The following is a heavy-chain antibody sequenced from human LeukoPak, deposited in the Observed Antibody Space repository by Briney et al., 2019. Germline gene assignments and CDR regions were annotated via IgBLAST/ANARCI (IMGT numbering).Heavy chain of an antibody. J-gene: IGHJ4*02. CDR3: AREFEACYYDSSGYGIDY. Sequence: GRSLRLSCAASGFTFSSYGMHWVRQAPGKGLEWVAVIWYDGSNKYYADSVKGRFTISRDNSKNTPYLQMNSLRAEDTAVYYCAREFEACYYDSSGYGIDYWGQGTLVTVSS. V-gene: IGHV3-33*01. CDR1: GFTFSSYG. CDR2: IWYDGSNK. D-gene: IGHD3-22*01.